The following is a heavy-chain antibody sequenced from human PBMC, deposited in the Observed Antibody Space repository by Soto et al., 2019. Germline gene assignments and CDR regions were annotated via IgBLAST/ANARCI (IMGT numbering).Heavy chain of an antibody. CDR3: AKVCWYSSSWYTIYYYYYGMDV. CDR1: GFTFSSYA. V-gene: IGHV3-23*01. D-gene: IGHD6-13*01. Sequence: GGSLRLSCAASGFTFSSYAMSWVRQAPGKGLGWVSAISGSGGSTYYADSVKGRFTISRDNSKNTLYLQMNSLRAEDTAVYYCAKVCWYSSSWYTIYYYYYGMDVWGQGTTVTVSS. CDR2: ISGSGGST. J-gene: IGHJ6*02.